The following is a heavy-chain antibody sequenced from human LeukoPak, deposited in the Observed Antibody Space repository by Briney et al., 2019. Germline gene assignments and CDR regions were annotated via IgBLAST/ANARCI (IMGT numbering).Heavy chain of an antibody. CDR3: AREGAPYSSSWYFDY. J-gene: IGHJ4*02. V-gene: IGHV1-2*02. CDR2: INPNSGGT. D-gene: IGHD6-13*01. CDR1: GYTFTGYY. Sequence: GASVKVSCKASGYTFTGYYMHWVRQAPGQGLEWMGWINPNSGGTNYAQKFQGRVTMTRDTSISTAYMELSRLRSDDTAVYYCAREGAPYSSSWYFDYWGQGNLVTVSS.